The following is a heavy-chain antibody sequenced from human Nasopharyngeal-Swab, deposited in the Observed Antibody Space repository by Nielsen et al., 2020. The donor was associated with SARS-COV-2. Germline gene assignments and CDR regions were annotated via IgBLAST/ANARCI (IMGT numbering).Heavy chain of an antibody. D-gene: IGHD1-1*01. CDR1: GDSASSNSAA. CDR3: ARGRTTGTAGLFDY. CDR2: TYYRSKWYN. J-gene: IGHJ4*02. Sequence: LRLSCAISGDSASSNSAAWNWIRQSPSRGLEWLGRTYYRSKWYNDYAVSVKSRITINPDTSKNQFSLQLNSVTPEDTAVYYCARGRTTGTAGLFDYWGQGTLVTVSS. V-gene: IGHV6-1*01.